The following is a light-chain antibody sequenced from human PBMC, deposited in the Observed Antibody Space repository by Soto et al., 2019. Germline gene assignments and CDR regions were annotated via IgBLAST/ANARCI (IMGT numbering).Light chain of an antibody. J-gene: IGLJ2*01. Sequence: QSVLTQPASVSGSPGQSITISCTGTSSDVGSYNLVSWYQQHPGKAPKLMIYEVSKRPSGVSNRFSGSKSGNTASLTISGLQAEGEADYYCCSYAGSSTFGVVFGGGTKVTVL. CDR1: SSDVGSYNL. V-gene: IGLV2-23*02. CDR2: EVS. CDR3: CSYAGSSTFGVV.